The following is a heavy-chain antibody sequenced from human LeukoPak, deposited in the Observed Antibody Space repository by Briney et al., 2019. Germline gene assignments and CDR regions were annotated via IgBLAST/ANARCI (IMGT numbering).Heavy chain of an antibody. J-gene: IGHJ5*02. CDR3: AKSSSSWRTDWFDP. CDR1: GFTFSSYV. Sequence: GGSLRLSCAASGFTFSSYVMRWVRQAPGKGLEWVSTISGSDESTYCADSVKGRFTISRDNSRNTLYLQMNSLRAEDTAVYYCAKSSSSWRTDWFDPWGQGTLVTVSS. V-gene: IGHV3-23*01. D-gene: IGHD6-13*01. CDR2: ISGSDEST.